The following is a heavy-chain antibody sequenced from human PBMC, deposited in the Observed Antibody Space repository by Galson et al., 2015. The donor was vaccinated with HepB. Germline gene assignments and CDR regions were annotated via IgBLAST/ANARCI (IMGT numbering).Heavy chain of an antibody. CDR1: GFTFSGYA. D-gene: IGHD6-13*01. CDR2: ISGSGGST. Sequence: SLRLSCAASGFTFSGYAMNWVRQAPGKGLEWVSTISGSGGSTYYADSVKGRFTISRDNSKSTLFLQMNSLRAEDTAVYYCGKDTGRGSSWYYWGQGTLVTVSS. J-gene: IGHJ4*02. V-gene: IGHV3-23*01. CDR3: GKDTGRGSSWYY.